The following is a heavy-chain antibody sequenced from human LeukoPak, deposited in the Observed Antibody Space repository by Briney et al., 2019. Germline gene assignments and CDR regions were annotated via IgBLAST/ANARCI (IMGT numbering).Heavy chain of an antibody. D-gene: IGHD4-17*01. V-gene: IGHV3-23*01. CDR2: ISGSGGNT. CDR1: KFNFNNYG. Sequence: GGSLRLSCATSKFNFNNYGLTWVRQAPGKGLEWVSSISGSGGNTQYAASVQGRFTISGDNSKNTLYLQMNSLRAEDTAVYYCAKDPNGDYIGTFDIWGQGTMVTVSS. CDR3: AKDPNGDYIGTFDI. J-gene: IGHJ3*02.